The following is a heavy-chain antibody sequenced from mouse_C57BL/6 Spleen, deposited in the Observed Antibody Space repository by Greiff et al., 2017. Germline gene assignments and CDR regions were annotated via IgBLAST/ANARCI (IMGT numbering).Heavy chain of an antibody. CDR1: GYAFSSSW. Sequence: QVQLKESGPELVKPGASVKISCKASGYAFSSSWMNWVKQRPGKGLEWIGRIYPGDGDTNYTGKFKGKATLTADKSSSTAYMQLSSLTSEDSAVYFCARWGGTGWYAMDYWGQGTSVTVSS. V-gene: IGHV1-82*01. J-gene: IGHJ4*01. CDR2: IYPGDGDT. CDR3: ARWGGTGWYAMDY. D-gene: IGHD4-1*01.